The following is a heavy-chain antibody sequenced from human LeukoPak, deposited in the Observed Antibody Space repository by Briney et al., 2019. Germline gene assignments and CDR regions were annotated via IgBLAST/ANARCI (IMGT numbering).Heavy chain of an antibody. CDR1: ADSLRNFY. Sequence: SETLSLTCTVSADSLRNFYWNWIRQSPGKGLEWIGYIYQSGNTNYNPTLKSRLTMSIDTSKNQFSLNLSSVTAADTAVYYCARATYDSGSYYVVNFDYWGQGALVTVSS. CDR2: IYQSGNT. D-gene: IGHD3-10*01. J-gene: IGHJ4*02. CDR3: ARATYDSGSYYVVNFDY. V-gene: IGHV4-59*01.